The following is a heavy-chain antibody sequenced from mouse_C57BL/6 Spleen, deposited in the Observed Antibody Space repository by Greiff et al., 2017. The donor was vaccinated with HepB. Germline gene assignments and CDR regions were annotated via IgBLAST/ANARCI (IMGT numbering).Heavy chain of an antibody. CDR2: ISYDGSN. D-gene: IGHD2-4*01. CDR1: GYSFTSGYY. J-gene: IGHJ2*01. CDR3: AVGLRRDFDY. V-gene: IGHV3-6*01. Sequence: EVKLMESGPGLVKPSQSLSLTCSVTGYSFTSGYYRNWIRQFPGNKLEWMGYISYDGSNNYNPSVKNRISITRDTSKNQFFLKLSSVTTEDTATYCCAVGLRRDFDYWGQGTTLTVSS.